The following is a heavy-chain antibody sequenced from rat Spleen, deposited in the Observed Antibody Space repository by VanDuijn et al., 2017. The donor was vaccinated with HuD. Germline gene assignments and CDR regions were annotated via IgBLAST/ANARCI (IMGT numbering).Heavy chain of an antibody. V-gene: IGHV2-1*01. J-gene: IGHJ2*01. Sequence: QVQLKESGPGLVRPSQTLSLTCTVSGFSLTSLGVSWVRQPPGKGLEWMGGIWGDGSTNYNSVLKSRLSISRDTSKSQVFLKMNSLQTEDTAIYFCSRSDYWGQGVMVTVSS. CDR1: GFSLTSLG. CDR3: SRSDY. CDR2: IWGDGST.